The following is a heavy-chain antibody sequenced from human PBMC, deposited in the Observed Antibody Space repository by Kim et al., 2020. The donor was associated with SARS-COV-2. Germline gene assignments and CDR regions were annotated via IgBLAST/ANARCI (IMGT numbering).Heavy chain of an antibody. J-gene: IGHJ6*02. D-gene: IGHD4-17*01. CDR1: GYTFTGYY. V-gene: IGHV1-2*06. CDR3: ARSDYGDYSLGDYYYGMDV. Sequence: ASVKVSCKASGYTFTGYYMHWVRQAPGQGLEWMGRINPNSCGTNYAQKFQGRVTMTRDTSISTAYMELSRLRSDDTAVYYCARSDYGDYSLGDYYYGMDVWGQGTTVTVSS. CDR2: INPNSCGT.